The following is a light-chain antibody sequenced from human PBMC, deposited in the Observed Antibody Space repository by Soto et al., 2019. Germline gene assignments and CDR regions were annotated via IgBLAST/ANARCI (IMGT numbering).Light chain of an antibody. Sequence: QSALTQPGSVSGSPGQSITISCTGTSSDVGGYNYVCWYQQHPGKAPKLMIYEVSNRPSGVSNRFSGSKSGNTASLTISGLQAEDEADYYCSSYTSSSTPYVFGTGTKLTV. V-gene: IGLV2-14*01. CDR2: EVS. CDR3: SSYTSSSTPYV. CDR1: SSDVGGYNY. J-gene: IGLJ1*01.